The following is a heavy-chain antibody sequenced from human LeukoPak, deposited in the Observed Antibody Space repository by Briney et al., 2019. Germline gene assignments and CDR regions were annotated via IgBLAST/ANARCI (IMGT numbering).Heavy chain of an antibody. D-gene: IGHD3-3*01. V-gene: IGHV1-2*02. CDR3: VTASRITIFGVVKHYFDY. Sequence: ASVKVSCKASGYTFTGYYMHWVRQAPGQGLEWMGWINPNSGGTNSAQNFQGRVTMTRDTSISTAYMELSRLKSDDTAVYYCVTASRITIFGVVKHYFDYWGQGTLVTVSS. J-gene: IGHJ4*02. CDR1: GYTFTGYY. CDR2: INPNSGGT.